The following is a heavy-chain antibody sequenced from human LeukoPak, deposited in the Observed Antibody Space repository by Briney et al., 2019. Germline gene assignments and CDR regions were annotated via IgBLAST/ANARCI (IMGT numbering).Heavy chain of an antibody. CDR3: ARRGSGSYHASYYYYMDV. CDR1: GGTFSSYA. CDR2: IIPIFGTA. V-gene: IGHV1-69*06. J-gene: IGHJ6*03. Sequence: SVKVSCKASGGTFSSYAISWVRQAPGQGLEWMGGIIPIFGTANYAQKFQGRVTITADKSTSTAYMELSSLRSEDTAVYYCARRGSGSYHASYYYYMDVWGKGTTVTVSS. D-gene: IGHD1-26*01.